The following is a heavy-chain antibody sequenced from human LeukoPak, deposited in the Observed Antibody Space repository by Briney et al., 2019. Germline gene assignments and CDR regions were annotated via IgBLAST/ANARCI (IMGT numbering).Heavy chain of an antibody. CDR2: INPNSGGT. D-gene: IGHD3-10*01. V-gene: IGHV1-2*02. CDR3: AREVSSGEWDY. CDR1: GYTFTGYH. Sequence: ASVKVSCKASGYTFTGYHMHWVRQAPGQGLEWMGWINPNSGGTNDVQKFQGRVTMTRDTSISTAYMELSRLRSDDTAVYYCAREVSSGEWDYWGQGTLVTVSS. J-gene: IGHJ4*02.